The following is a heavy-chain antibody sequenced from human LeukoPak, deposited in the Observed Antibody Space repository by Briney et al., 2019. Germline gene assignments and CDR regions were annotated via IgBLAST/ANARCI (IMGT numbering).Heavy chain of an antibody. CDR3: ARDKSRTYGSADAFDI. V-gene: IGHV4-4*07. CDR2: IYTSGST. J-gene: IGHJ3*02. CDR1: GGSLSSYC. Sequence: SETLSLTCTVSGGSLSSYCWNWIRQPAGKGLEWIGRIYTSGSTNYNPSLKSRVTMSVDTSKNQFSLKLSSVTAADTAVYYCARDKSRTYGSADAFDIWGQGTMVTVSS. D-gene: IGHD3-10*01.